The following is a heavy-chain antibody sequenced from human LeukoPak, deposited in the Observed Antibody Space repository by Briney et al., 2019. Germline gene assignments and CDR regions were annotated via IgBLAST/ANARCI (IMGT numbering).Heavy chain of an antibody. D-gene: IGHD2/OR15-2a*01. CDR3: ARQIYGRLALIGDYYYGMDV. CDR2: IYYSGST. V-gene: IGHV4-39*01. CDR1: GGSISSSSYY. Sequence: SETLSLTCTVSGGSISSSSYYWGWLRQPPGKGLEWFGSIYYSGSTYYNPSIKSRVTISVDTSKTQFSLKLSSVTAADTAVYYCARQIYGRLALIGDYYYGMDVWGQGTTVTVSS. J-gene: IGHJ6*02.